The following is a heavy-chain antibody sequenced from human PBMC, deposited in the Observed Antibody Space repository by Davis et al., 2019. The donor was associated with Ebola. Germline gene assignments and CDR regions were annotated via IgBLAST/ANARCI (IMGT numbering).Heavy chain of an antibody. D-gene: IGHD5-24*01. V-gene: IGHV1-69*04. CDR1: GYTFTSYA. J-gene: IGHJ4*02. CDR2: IIPILGIA. CDR3: ARVGDGYNSGY. Sequence: AASVKVSCKASGYTFTSYAISWVRQAPGQGLEWMGRIIPILGIANYAQKFQGRVTITADKSTSTAYMELSSLRSEDTAVYYCARVGDGYNSGYWGQGTLVTVSS.